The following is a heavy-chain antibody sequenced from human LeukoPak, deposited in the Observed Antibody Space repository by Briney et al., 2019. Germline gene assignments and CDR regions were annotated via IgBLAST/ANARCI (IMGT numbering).Heavy chain of an antibody. CDR3: AREGLLYAFDY. D-gene: IGHD3-3*01. Sequence: PGGSLRLSCAASGFTFSSYWMSWVRQAPGKGLEWAANIKQDGSEKYYVDSVEGRFTISRDNAKNSLYLQMNSLRAEDTAVYYCAREGLLYAFDYWGQGTPVTVSS. V-gene: IGHV3-7*01. J-gene: IGHJ4*02. CDR1: GFTFSSYW. CDR2: IKQDGSEK.